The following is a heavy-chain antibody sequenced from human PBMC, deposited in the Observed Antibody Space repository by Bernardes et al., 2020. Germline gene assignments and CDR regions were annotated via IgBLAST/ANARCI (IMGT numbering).Heavy chain of an antibody. V-gene: IGHV3-7*01. J-gene: IGHJ4*02. CDR3: ARSATFGVPVDY. D-gene: IGHD3-3*01. Sequence: GGSLRLSCAASGFTFSTSWMSWVRQAPGKGLEWVANINQDGSDKYYVDSVKGRFTISRDNAENSLYLQMNSLRAEDTAVYYCARSATFGVPVDYWGQGALVTVSS. CDR2: INQDGSDK. CDR1: GFTFSTSW.